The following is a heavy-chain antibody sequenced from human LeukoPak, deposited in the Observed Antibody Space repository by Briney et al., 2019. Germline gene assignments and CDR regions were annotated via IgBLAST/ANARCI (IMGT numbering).Heavy chain of an antibody. J-gene: IGHJ4*02. CDR1: GFTFSSYW. Sequence: TGGSLRLSCAGSGFTFSSYWMTWVRQAPGKGLEWVANIKQDGSEKYYVDSVKGRFTISRDNAKNSVYLQMSSLRAEDSAVYYCGRRGYSYGLVDYWGQGTLVTVSS. V-gene: IGHV3-7*01. CDR2: IKQDGSEK. D-gene: IGHD5-18*01. CDR3: GRRGYSYGLVDY.